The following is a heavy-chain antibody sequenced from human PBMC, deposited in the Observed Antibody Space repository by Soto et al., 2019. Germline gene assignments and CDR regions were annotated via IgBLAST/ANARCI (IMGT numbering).Heavy chain of an antibody. V-gene: IGHV3-33*01. Sequence: QVQLVESGGGVVQPGGSLRLSCEASDFAFSNYGMHWVRQAPGKGLEWEALIWYEGTNKHYGDSVKGRFTVSRDNSKKTLYLQMNSLRADDTGVYYCVRGGSCRGGSCYPNLDFYGDCEGFDYWGQGTLVTVSS. D-gene: IGHD2-15*01. J-gene: IGHJ4*02. CDR2: IWYEGTNK. CDR3: VRGGSCRGGSCYPNLDFYGDCEGFDY. CDR1: DFAFSNYG.